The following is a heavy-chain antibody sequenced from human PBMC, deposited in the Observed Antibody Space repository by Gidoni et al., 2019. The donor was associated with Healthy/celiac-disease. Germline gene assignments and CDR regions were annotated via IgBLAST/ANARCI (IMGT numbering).Heavy chain of an antibody. D-gene: IGHD1-26*01. CDR2: IYTSGST. CDR3: ARGPAYIVGATRAEYFQH. V-gene: IGHV4-4*07. Sequence: QVQLQESGPGLVKPSETLSLTCPVSGGSISSYYWSWIRQPAGKGLEWIGRIYTSGSTNYNPSLKSRVTMSVDTSKNQFSLKLSSVTAADTAVYYCARGPAYIVGATRAEYFQHWGQGTLVTVSS. J-gene: IGHJ1*01. CDR1: GGSISSYY.